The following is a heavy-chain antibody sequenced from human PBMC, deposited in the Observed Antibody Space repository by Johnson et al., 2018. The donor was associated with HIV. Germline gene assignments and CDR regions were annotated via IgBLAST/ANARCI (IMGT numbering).Heavy chain of an antibody. V-gene: IGHV3-48*01. CDR3: ARWGVVTPHAFDI. D-gene: IGHD4-23*01. CDR2: ISSSDSTI. CDR1: GFTFSSYA. J-gene: IGHJ3*02. Sequence: VQLVESGGGVVQPGRSLRLSCAASGFTFSSYAMHWIRQAPGKGLEWISYISSSDSTIYSADSVQGRFTISRDNSKNTLCLQMNSLRAEDTAVYYCARWGVVTPHAFDIWGQGTMVTVSS.